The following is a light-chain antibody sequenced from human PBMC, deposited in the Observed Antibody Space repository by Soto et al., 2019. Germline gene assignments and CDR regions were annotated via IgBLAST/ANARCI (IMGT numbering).Light chain of an antibody. J-gene: IGLJ1*01. CDR2: RDN. Sequence: QPVLTQPPSASGAPGQRVTISCSGSSSNIGSNSVNWYQQLPGTAPKLLIFRDNQWPSGVPDRFSGSKSGTSASLAISGLQSEDEADYYCPAWDDSLNGRASNVFGTGTKLTVL. CDR1: SSNIGSNS. V-gene: IGLV1-44*01. CDR3: PAWDDSLNGRASNV.